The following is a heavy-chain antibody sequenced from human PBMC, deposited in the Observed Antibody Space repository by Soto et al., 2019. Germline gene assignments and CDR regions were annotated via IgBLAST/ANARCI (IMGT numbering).Heavy chain of an antibody. Sequence: KPGGSLILSCAASGFTFTRYSMNWVRQAPGKGLEWVSSISSTTNYIYYGDSMKGRFTISRDNAKNSLYLEMNSLRAEDTAVYYCARESEDLTSNFDYWGQGTLVTVSS. V-gene: IGHV3-21*06. CDR2: ISSTTNYI. J-gene: IGHJ4*02. CDR1: GFTFTRYS. CDR3: ARESEDLTSNFDY.